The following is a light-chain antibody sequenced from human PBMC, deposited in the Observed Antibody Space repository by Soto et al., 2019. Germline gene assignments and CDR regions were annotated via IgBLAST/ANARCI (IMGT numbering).Light chain of an antibody. CDR2: DAS. Sequence: EIVLTQSPATLSLSPGERATLSCRASQSVSSYLAWYQQKPGQAPRLLIYDASNRATCIPARFSASGSGTDFTLTISSLEPEDSAVYYCQQRGNWITFGPGTRLEIK. J-gene: IGKJ5*01. V-gene: IGKV3-11*01. CDR3: QQRGNWIT. CDR1: QSVSSY.